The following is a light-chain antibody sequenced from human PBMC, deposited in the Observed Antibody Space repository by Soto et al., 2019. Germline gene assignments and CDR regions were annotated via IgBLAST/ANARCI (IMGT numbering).Light chain of an antibody. V-gene: IGLV2-14*01. CDR2: EVS. Sequence: QSALTQPASVSGSPGQSITISCTGISSDVGGYNYVSWYQQHPGKAPKLMIYEVSNRPSGVSNRFSGSKSGNTASLTISGLQAEDEADYYCSSYTSSPLYVFGTRTKLTVL. CDR3: SSYTSSPLYV. J-gene: IGLJ1*01. CDR1: SSDVGGYNY.